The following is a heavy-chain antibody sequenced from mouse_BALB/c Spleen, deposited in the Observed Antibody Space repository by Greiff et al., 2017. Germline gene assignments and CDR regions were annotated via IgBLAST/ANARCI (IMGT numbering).Heavy chain of an antibody. V-gene: IGHV1-87*01. J-gene: IGHJ4*01. CDR1: GYTFTSYW. D-gene: IGHD1-1*01. Sequence: QVQLQQSGAELARPGASVKLSCKASGYTFTSYWMQWVKQRPGQGLEWIGAIYPGDGDTRYTQKFKGKATLTADKSSSTAYMQLSSLASEDSAVYYCASPYGSSYDYAMDYWGQGTSVTVSS. CDR3: ASPYGSSYDYAMDY. CDR2: IYPGDGDT.